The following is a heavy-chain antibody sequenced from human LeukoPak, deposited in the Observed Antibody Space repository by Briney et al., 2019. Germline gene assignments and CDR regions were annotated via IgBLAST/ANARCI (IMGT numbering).Heavy chain of an antibody. CDR3: ARIRGGPIDY. J-gene: IGHJ4*02. CDR1: GFTLSTYA. D-gene: IGHD3-16*01. CDR2: ISYDGTDT. V-gene: IGHV3-30-3*01. Sequence: AGGSLRLSCAASGFTLSTYAMHWVRQAPGKGLEWVAVISYDGTDTYYADSVKGRFTISRDTSKNSLYLQMNSLRPEDTAVFYCARIRGGPIDYWGQGTLVTVSS.